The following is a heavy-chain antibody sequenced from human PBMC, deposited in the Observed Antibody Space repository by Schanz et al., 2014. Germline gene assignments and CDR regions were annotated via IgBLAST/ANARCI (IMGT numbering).Heavy chain of an antibody. CDR2: FNDGGVNK. D-gene: IGHD6-13*01. CDR1: GFSLYIFA. V-gene: IGHV3-23*01. J-gene: IGHJ4*02. CDR3: AKSQGSSFDS. Sequence: EVHLLESGGGLVEPGGSLRLSCATSGFSLYIFAVSWVRQAPGKGLEWVSSFNDGGVNKYYADSVKGRFTISSDNSKSTLYLQMSSLRAEDTAVYYCAKSQGSSFDSWGQGTLVTVSS.